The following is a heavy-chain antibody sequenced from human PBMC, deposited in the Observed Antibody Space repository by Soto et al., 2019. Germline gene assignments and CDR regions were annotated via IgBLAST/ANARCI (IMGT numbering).Heavy chain of an antibody. V-gene: IGHV1-8*01. CDR3: ARGDGYIFDY. D-gene: IGHD5-12*01. J-gene: IGHJ4*02. Sequence: QVQLVQSGAEVMKPGASVKVSCKASGYTFISYDINWVRQATGQGLEWMGWMNPNTGDTGYAQKFQGRVTMTRNTSINTANLELSSLRSDDTAVYFCARGDGYIFDYWGQGTLVTVSS. CDR1: GYTFISYD. CDR2: MNPNTGDT.